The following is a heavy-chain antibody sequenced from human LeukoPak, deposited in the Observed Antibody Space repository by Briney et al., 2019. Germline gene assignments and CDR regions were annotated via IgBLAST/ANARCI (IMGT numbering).Heavy chain of an antibody. D-gene: IGHD6-19*01. CDR1: GYTFTSYG. CDR3: ASGGAVAGDYYYGMDV. J-gene: IGHJ6*02. Sequence: ASVKVSCKASGYTFTSYGISWVRQAPGQGLEWMGWISAYNGNTNYAQKLQGRVTMTTDTSTSTAYIELRSLRSDDTAVYYCASGGAVAGDYYYGMDVWGQGTTVTVSS. V-gene: IGHV1-18*01. CDR2: ISAYNGNT.